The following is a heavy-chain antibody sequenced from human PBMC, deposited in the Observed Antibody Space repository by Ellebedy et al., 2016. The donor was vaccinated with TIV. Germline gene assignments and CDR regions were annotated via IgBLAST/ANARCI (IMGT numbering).Heavy chain of an antibody. Sequence: GESLKISCEASGISFGNYVMIWVRQAPGKGLELVSVISGIDGSTYYADFVKGRFTISRDNSKNTLYLQMDSLSAEDTAIYHCASDPWGVGPAFDLWGQGTMVTVSS. CDR1: GISFGNYV. D-gene: IGHD1-26*01. CDR3: ASDPWGVGPAFDL. CDR2: ISGIDGST. J-gene: IGHJ3*01. V-gene: IGHV3-23*01.